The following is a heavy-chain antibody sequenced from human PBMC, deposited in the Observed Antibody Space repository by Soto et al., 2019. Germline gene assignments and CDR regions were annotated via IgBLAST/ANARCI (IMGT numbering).Heavy chain of an antibody. J-gene: IGHJ6*03. CDR1: GFSVSNNY. D-gene: IGHD3-16*02. CDR3: ARRIVYYMDV. CDR2: IYSGGST. V-gene: IGHV3-66*01. Sequence: GSLRLSCAASGFSVSNNYMMWVRQAPGKGLEWVSVIYSGGSTYYTDSVKGRFTLSRDNSENTLYLQMNSLTAEDTALYYCARRIVYYMDVWGRGTTVTVSS.